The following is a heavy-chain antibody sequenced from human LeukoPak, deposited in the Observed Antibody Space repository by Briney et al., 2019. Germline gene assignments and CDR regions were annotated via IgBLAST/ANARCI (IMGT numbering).Heavy chain of an antibody. V-gene: IGHV3-21*01. CDR2: ISSSSSYI. CDR1: GFTFSSYS. J-gene: IGHJ4*02. CDR3: ARGPGRWRIYYFDY. Sequence: GGSLRLSCAASGFTFSSYSMKWVRQAPGKGLEWVSSISSSSSYIYYADSVKGRFTISRDNAKNSLYLQMNSLRAEDTAVYYCARGPGRWRIYYFDYWGQGTLVTVSS. D-gene: IGHD3-10*01.